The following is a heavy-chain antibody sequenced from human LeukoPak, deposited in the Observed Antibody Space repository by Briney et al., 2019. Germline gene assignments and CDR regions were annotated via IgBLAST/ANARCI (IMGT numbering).Heavy chain of an antibody. D-gene: IGHD3-22*01. CDR1: GGSISSGSYY. V-gene: IGHV4-61*02. CDR2: IYTSGST. CDR3: ARASRQGYYDSSGRFDY. J-gene: IGHJ4*02. Sequence: SETLSLTCTVSGGSISSGSYYWSWIRQPAGKGLEWIGRIYTSGSTNYNPSLKSRVTISVDTSKNQFSLKLSSVTAADTAVYYCARASRQGYYDSSGRFDYWGQGTLVTVSS.